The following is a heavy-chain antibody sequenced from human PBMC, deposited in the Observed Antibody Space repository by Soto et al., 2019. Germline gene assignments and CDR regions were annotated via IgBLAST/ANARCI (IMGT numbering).Heavy chain of an antibody. CDR2: ISYDGSNK. J-gene: IGHJ4*02. V-gene: IGHV3-30-3*01. Sequence: GGSLRLSCAASGFTFSSYAMHWVRQAPGKGLEWVAVISYDGSNKYYADSVKGRFTISRDNSKNTLYLQMNSLRAEDTAVYYCARCRSSWYPLDYWGQGTLVTAPQ. CDR3: ARCRSSWYPLDY. D-gene: IGHD6-13*01. CDR1: GFTFSSYA.